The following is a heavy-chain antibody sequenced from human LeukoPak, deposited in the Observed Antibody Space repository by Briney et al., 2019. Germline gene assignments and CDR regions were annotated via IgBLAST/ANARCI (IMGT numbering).Heavy chain of an antibody. CDR2: INHSGST. Sequence: SETLSLTCTVSGGSISSGGYYWRWIRQHPGKGLEWIEEINHSGSTNYHPALKSRLTISVDTSKNQFSLKLSSVTAADTAVYYCARPNYYGSGSYVWFDPWGQGTLVTVSS. J-gene: IGHJ5*02. CDR3: ARPNYYGSGSYVWFDP. V-gene: IGHV4-39*07. D-gene: IGHD3-10*01. CDR1: GGSISSGGYY.